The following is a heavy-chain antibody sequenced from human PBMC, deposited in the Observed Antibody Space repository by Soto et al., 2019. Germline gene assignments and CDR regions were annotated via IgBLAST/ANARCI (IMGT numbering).Heavy chain of an antibody. Sequence: QVQLRESGPELVKPSQTLSLTCTVSGGSINSGGYYWTWIRHHPGKGLEWIGYMYYSGSTNYNPFLRSRVIITADTSENHFSLKLSSVTAADTAVYFCARGYRQSGYSSSWVFDYWGQGTLVNVSS. D-gene: IGHD6-13*01. J-gene: IGHJ4*02. CDR3: ARGYRQSGYSSSWVFDY. CDR2: MYYSGST. V-gene: IGHV4-31*03. CDR1: GGSINSGGYY.